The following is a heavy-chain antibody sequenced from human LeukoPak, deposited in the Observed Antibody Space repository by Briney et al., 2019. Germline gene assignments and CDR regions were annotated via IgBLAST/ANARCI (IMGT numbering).Heavy chain of an antibody. CDR2: VGISSGNT. Sequence: GGSLRLSCAASGFTFSDYSMNWVRQAPGKGLEWISYVGISSGNTKYADPVKGRFTISGDSAKNSVFLQMNNLRVEDTAVYYCARDHRYAFDNWGQGTLVTVSS. V-gene: IGHV3-48*04. CDR1: GFTFSDYS. CDR3: ARDHRYAFDN. D-gene: IGHD5-12*01. J-gene: IGHJ4*02.